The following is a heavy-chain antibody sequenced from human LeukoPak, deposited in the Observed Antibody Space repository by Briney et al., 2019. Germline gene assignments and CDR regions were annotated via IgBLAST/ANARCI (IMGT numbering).Heavy chain of an antibody. Sequence: GGSLRLSCAASGFTVSSNYMSWVRQAPGKGLEWVSVIYSGGSTYYADSVKGRFTISRDNSKNTLYLQMNSLRAEDTAVYYCARDRKIATSTGAGQPYYYYYGMDVWGQGTTVTVSS. CDR2: IYSGGST. J-gene: IGHJ6*02. CDR3: ARDRKIATSTGAGQPYYYYYGMDV. CDR1: GFTVSSNY. V-gene: IGHV3-66*01. D-gene: IGHD1-26*01.